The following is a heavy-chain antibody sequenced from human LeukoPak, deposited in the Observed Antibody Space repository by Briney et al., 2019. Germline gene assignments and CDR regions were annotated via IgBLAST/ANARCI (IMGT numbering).Heavy chain of an antibody. Sequence: GGSLRLSGAASGFTFSSYGMHWVRQAPGKGLEWVAFIQYDGSNKYYADSVKGRFTISRDTSKNTLYLQMNSLRAEDTAVYYCAKDVSIAARVPYFFDFWGQGTLVTVSS. CDR3: AKDVSIAARVPYFFDF. CDR1: GFTFSSYG. V-gene: IGHV3-30*02. D-gene: IGHD6-6*01. J-gene: IGHJ4*02. CDR2: IQYDGSNK.